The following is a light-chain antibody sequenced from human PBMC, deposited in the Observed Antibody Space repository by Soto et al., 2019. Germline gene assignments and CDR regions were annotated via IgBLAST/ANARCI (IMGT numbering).Light chain of an antibody. Sequence: DIQMTQSPSTLSGSVGDRVTITCRASQTISSWLAWYQQKPGKAPKLLIYAASTLQSGVPSRFSGSGSGTDFTLTISCLQSEDFATYYCQQYYSYPWPFGQGTKVDIK. CDR2: AAS. V-gene: IGKV1-5*01. CDR1: QTISSW. CDR3: QQYYSYPWP. J-gene: IGKJ1*01.